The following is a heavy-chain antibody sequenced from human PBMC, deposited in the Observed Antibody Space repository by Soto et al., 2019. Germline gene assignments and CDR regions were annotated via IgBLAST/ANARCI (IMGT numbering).Heavy chain of an antibody. CDR3: ARSSYSSIAVTQFDS. D-gene: IGHD6-19*01. J-gene: IGHJ4*02. CDR2: VDYSGNT. V-gene: IGHV4-61*08. Sequence: SETLSLTCAVSHESINSVDLYWSWLRQPPGKGLEWIGYVDYSGNTNYNPSLRGRVTISLDRSRKQFSLRLLSVTAGDTAVYYCARSSYSSIAVTQFDSWGQGSRVTVSS. CDR1: HESINSVDLY.